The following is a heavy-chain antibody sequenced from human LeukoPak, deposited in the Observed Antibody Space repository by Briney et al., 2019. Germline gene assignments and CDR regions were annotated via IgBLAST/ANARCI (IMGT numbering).Heavy chain of an antibody. CDR3: AKDRGLTVTTGGYFDY. Sequence: PGGSLRLSCAASGFTFSSYAMSWVRQAPGKGLEWVSAISGSGGSTYYADSVKGRFTISRDNSKNTLYLQMNSLRAEDTAVYYCAKDRGLTVTTGGYFDYWGQGTLVTVSS. CDR1: GFTFSSYA. J-gene: IGHJ4*02. CDR2: ISGSGGST. D-gene: IGHD4-17*01. V-gene: IGHV3-23*01.